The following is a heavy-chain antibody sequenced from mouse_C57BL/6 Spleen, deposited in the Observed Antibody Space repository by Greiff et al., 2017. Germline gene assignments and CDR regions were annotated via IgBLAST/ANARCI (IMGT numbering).Heavy chain of an antibody. CDR1: GYTFTDYN. D-gene: IGHD1-1*01. CDR3: AREGTTVGYYFDY. J-gene: IGHJ2*01. CDR2: INPNNGGT. Sequence: EVQLQESGPELVKPGASVKIPCKASGYTFTDYNMDWVKQSHGKSLEWIGDINPNNGGTIYNQKFKGKATLTVDKSSSTAYMELRSLTSEDTAVYYCAREGTTVGYYFDYWGKGTTLTVSS. V-gene: IGHV1-18*01.